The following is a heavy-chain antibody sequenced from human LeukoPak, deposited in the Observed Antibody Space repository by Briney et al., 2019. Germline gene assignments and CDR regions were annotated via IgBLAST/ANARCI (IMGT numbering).Heavy chain of an antibody. V-gene: IGHV4-59*01. D-gene: IGHD5-18*01. CDR1: GGSISSYY. CDR2: IYYSGST. J-gene: IGHJ4*02. Sequence: PSETLSLTCTVSGGSISSYYWSWIRQPPGKGLEWIGYIYYSGSTNYNPSLKSRVTISVDTSKNQFSLKLSSVTAADTAVYYCARLVSDTAMVYFDYWGQGTLVTVSS. CDR3: ARLVSDTAMVYFDY.